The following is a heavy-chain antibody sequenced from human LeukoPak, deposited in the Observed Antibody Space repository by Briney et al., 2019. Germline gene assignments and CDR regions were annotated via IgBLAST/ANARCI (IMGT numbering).Heavy chain of an antibody. CDR3: AHKLGMTTTGYYFDY. D-gene: IGHD1-26*01. Sequence: ESGPTLVNPTQTLTLTCTFSGFSLSTSGVGVGWIRQPPGRALEWLALIYWDDDKRYSPSLKSRLTITKDTSKNQVVLTMTNMDPVDTATYYCAHKLGMTTTGYYFDYWGQGTLVTVSS. J-gene: IGHJ4*02. CDR1: GFSLSTSGVG. CDR2: IYWDDDK. V-gene: IGHV2-5*02.